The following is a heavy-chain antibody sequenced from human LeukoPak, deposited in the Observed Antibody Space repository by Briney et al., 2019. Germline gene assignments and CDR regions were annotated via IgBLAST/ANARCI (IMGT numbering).Heavy chain of an antibody. CDR3: ARVRRDYYGSGSHFDY. CDR1: GYSFTNYA. D-gene: IGHD3-10*01. J-gene: IGHJ4*02. V-gene: IGHV1-18*01. Sequence: ASVKVSCKASGYSFTNYAMNWVRQAPGQGLEWMGWISAYNGNTNYAQKLQGRVTMTTDTSTSTAYMELRSLRSDDTAVYYCARVRRDYYGSGSHFDYWGQGTLVTVSS. CDR2: ISAYNGNT.